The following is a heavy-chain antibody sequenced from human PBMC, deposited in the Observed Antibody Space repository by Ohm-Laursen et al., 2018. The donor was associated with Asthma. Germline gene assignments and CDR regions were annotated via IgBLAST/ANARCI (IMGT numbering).Heavy chain of an antibody. J-gene: IGHJ4*02. Sequence: SLRLSCAASGFTFSSYGMHWVRQAPGKGLEWVAVIWYDGSNKYYADSVKGRFTISRDNSKNTLYLQMNSLRAEDTAVYYCATDTAMGGGDYWGQGTLVTVSS. V-gene: IGHV3-33*01. D-gene: IGHD5-18*01. CDR2: IWYDGSNK. CDR1: GFTFSSYG. CDR3: ATDTAMGGGDY.